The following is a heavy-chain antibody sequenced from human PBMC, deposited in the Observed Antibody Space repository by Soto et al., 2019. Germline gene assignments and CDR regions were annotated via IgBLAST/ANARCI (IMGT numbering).Heavy chain of an antibody. CDR2: ISGNDVYV. Sequence: EAQLVESGGGLVQPGGSLRLSCAASGFNLSIYTMNWVRQAPGKGLEWVSSISGNDVYVYYADSVKGRFTISRDNAKNPRTLQMNSRRAEETAVYYCTRDRSSGGSCYRSYAFDLWGQGTLATVSS. D-gene: IGHD2-15*01. V-gene: IGHV3-21*01. CDR1: GFNLSIYT. J-gene: IGHJ3*01. CDR3: TRDRSSGGSCYRSYAFDL.